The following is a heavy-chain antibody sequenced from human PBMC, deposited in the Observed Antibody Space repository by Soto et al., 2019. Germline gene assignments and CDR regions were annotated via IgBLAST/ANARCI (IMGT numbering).Heavy chain of an antibody. Sequence: ASVKVSCKASGYTFTSYGISWVRQAPGQGLEWMGWISAYNGNTNYAQKLQGRVNMTTDTSTSTAYMELRSLRSDDTAVYYCARGGGFGYCSGGSCPIGVWGKGTTVTVSS. CDR3: ARGGGFGYCSGGSCPIGV. J-gene: IGHJ6*04. D-gene: IGHD2-15*01. V-gene: IGHV1-18*01. CDR2: ISAYNGNT. CDR1: GYTFTSYG.